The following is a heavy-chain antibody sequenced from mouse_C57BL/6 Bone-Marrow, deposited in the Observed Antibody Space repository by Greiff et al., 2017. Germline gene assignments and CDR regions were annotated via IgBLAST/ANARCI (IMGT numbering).Heavy chain of an antibody. CDR3: ARRWVPFAY. V-gene: IGHV1-19*01. Sequence: VQLQQSGPVLVKPGASVKMSCKASGYTFTDYYMTWVKQSHGKSLEWIGVINPYNGGTSYNQKFKGKATLAVDKSSSTAYMELNSLTSEDSAVYYCARRWVPFAYWGQGTLVTVSA. CDR1: GYTFTDYY. J-gene: IGHJ3*01. D-gene: IGHD2-3*01. CDR2: INPYNGGT.